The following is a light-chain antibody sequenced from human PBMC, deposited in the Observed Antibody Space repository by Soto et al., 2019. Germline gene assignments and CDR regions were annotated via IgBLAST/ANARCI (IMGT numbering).Light chain of an antibody. Sequence: QSALTQPASVSGSPGQSITISCTGTSSDVGGYNYVSWYQQHPGKAPKLMIYEVSNRPSGVSNRFSGCKSGNTASLTISGLQAKDEADHYCSSYTSSSPHVLFGGGTKLTVL. V-gene: IGLV2-14*01. CDR3: SSYTSSSPHVL. J-gene: IGLJ2*01. CDR2: EVS. CDR1: SSDVGGYNY.